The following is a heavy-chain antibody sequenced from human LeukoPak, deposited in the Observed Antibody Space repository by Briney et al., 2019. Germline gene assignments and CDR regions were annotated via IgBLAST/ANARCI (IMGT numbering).Heavy chain of an antibody. D-gene: IGHD6-19*01. J-gene: IGHJ4*02. V-gene: IGHV3-66*01. CDR3: ARGYDGSSGWYGEAPYYFDY. Sequence: GGSLRLSCAASGFTVSSNYMSWVRQAPGKGLEWVSVIYSGVSTYYADSVKGRFTISRDNSKNTLYLQMNSLRAEDTAVYYCARGYDGSSGWYGEAPYYFDYWGQGTLVTVSS. CDR1: GFTVSSNY. CDR2: IYSGVST.